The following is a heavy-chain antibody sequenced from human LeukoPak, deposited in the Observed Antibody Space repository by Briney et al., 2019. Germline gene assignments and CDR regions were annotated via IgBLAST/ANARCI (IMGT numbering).Heavy chain of an antibody. CDR1: GGSISSSSYY. D-gene: IGHD3-9*01. Sequence: SETLSLTCTVSGGSISSSSYYWGWIRQPPGNGLEWIGSIYYSGSAYYNPSLKSRVTISVDTSKNQFSLKLSSVTAADTAVYYCARLRGYYDILTGAPIYYFDYWGQGTLVTVSS. CDR2: IYYSGSA. V-gene: IGHV4-39*01. CDR3: ARLRGYYDILTGAPIYYFDY. J-gene: IGHJ4*02.